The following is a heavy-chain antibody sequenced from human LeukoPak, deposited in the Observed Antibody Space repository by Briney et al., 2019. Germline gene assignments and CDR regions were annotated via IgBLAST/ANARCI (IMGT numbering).Heavy chain of an antibody. CDR1: GGSFSGYY. Sequence: SETLSLTCAVYGGSFSGYYWSWIRQPPGKGLEWIGEINHSGSTNYNPSLKSRVTISVDTSKNQFSLKPSSVTAADTAVYYCARSPRGIYYYYYGMDVWGKGTTVTVSS. D-gene: IGHD3-16*01. CDR2: INHSGST. CDR3: ARSPRGIYYYYYGMDV. V-gene: IGHV4-34*01. J-gene: IGHJ6*04.